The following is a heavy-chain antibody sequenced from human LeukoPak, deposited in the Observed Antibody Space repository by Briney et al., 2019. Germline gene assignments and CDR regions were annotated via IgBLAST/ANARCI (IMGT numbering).Heavy chain of an antibody. J-gene: IGHJ4*02. V-gene: IGHV4-59*01. D-gene: IGHD7-27*01. CDR3: ARVPGDYYFDY. CDR2: IYYSGST. Sequence: PSETLSLTCTVSGGSISSYYWSWIRQPPGKGLEWIGYIYYSGSTNYNPSLKSRVTISVDTSKNQFSLKLSSVTAADTAAHYCARVPGDYYFDYWGQGTLVTVSS. CDR1: GGSISSYY.